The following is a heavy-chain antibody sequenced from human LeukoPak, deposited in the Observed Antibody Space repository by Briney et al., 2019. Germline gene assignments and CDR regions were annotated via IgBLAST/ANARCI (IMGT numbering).Heavy chain of an antibody. V-gene: IGHV3-30*03. CDR2: ISYDGSNK. CDR1: GFTFSSYG. CDR3: ARHVVVAATTYNWFDP. J-gene: IGHJ5*02. Sequence: GGSLRLSCAASGFTFSSYGMHWVRQAPGKGLEWVAVISYDGSNKYYADSVKGRLTISRDNSKNTLYLQMNSLRAEDTAVYYCARHVVVAATTYNWFDPWGQGTLVTVSS. D-gene: IGHD2-15*01.